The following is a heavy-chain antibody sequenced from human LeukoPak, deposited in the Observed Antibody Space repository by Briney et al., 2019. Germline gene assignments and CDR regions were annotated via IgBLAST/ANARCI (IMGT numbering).Heavy chain of an antibody. D-gene: IGHD2-15*01. V-gene: IGHV3-7*01. J-gene: IGHJ4*02. Sequence: PGGSLRLSCAASGFTFSSYWMSWVRQAPGKGLEWVANIKQDGSEKYYVDSVKGRFTISRDNAKNSLYPQMNSLRAEDTAVYYCARDVYCSGGSCFASTPRFDYWGQGTLVTVSS. CDR1: GFTFSSYW. CDR2: IKQDGSEK. CDR3: ARDVYCSGGSCFASTPRFDY.